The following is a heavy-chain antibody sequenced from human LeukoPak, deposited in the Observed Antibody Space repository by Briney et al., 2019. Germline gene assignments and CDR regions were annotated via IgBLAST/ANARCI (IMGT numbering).Heavy chain of an antibody. D-gene: IGHD6-19*01. J-gene: IGHJ4*02. V-gene: IGHV4-59*01. CDR3: AKDSNGWYQRGSNYFDY. Sequence: PSETLSLTCTVSGGSISSYYWSWIRQPPGKGLEWIGYIYYSGSTNYNPSLKSRVTISVDTSKNQFSLKLSSVTAADTAEYYCAKDSNGWYQRGSNYFDYWGQGTLVTVSS. CDR2: IYYSGST. CDR1: GGSISSYY.